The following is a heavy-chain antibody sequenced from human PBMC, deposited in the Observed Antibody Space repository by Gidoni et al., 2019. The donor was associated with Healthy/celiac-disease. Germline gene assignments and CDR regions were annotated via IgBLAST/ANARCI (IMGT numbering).Heavy chain of an antibody. D-gene: IGHD5-12*01. V-gene: IGHV4-39*01. CDR3: ARHKIYWDGYNYRYYFDY. Sequence: QLQLQESGPGLVKPSETLSLTCTVPGGSISSSSYSWGWIRQPPGKGLEWIGSIYYSGSTYYNPSLKSRVTMSVDTSKNQFSLKLSSVTAADTAVYYCARHKIYWDGYNYRYYFDYWGQGTLVTVSS. CDR1: GGSISSSSYS. CDR2: IYYSGST. J-gene: IGHJ4*02.